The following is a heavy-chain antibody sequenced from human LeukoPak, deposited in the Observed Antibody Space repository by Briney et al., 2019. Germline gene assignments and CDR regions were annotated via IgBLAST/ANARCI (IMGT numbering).Heavy chain of an antibody. V-gene: IGHV3-7*01. CDR1: GFTFSSFW. J-gene: IGHJ4*02. CDR2: IKQGGSAK. D-gene: IGHD1-1*01. Sequence: GGSLRLSCAASGFTFSSFWMSWVRQAPGKGLEWVANIKQGGSAKYYVDPVKGRFTISRDDARNSLYLQMNSLRAEDMAVYYCVKRWTGTTIGQQDYWGQGTLVTVSS. CDR3: VKRWTGTTIGQQDY.